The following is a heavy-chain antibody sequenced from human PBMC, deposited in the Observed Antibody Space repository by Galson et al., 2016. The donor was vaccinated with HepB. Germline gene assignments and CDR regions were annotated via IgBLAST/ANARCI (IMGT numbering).Heavy chain of an antibody. V-gene: IGHV3-13*01. CDR1: GFTFSRYD. D-gene: IGHD3-10*01. CDR3: ARAELRAGCSFFDF. CDR2: IGTAADT. Sequence: SLRLSCAASGFTFSRYDMHWARQGIGKGPEWVSGIGTAADTHYPGSVKGRFTISRENARNSLYLQMNSLTAGDTAVYYCARAELRAGCSFFDFWGQGVLVTVSS. J-gene: IGHJ4*02.